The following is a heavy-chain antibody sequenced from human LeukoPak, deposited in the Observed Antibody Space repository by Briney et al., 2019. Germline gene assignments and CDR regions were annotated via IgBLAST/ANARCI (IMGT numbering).Heavy chain of an antibody. CDR1: GFTFSSYS. CDR2: ISSSSSYI. J-gene: IGHJ4*02. D-gene: IGHD3-10*01. V-gene: IGHV3-21*01. CDR3: ARLTYGSGSYYYQD. Sequence: PGGSLRLSCEASGFTFSSYSMNWVRQAPGKGLEWVSSISSSSSYIYYADSVKGRFTISRDNAKNSLYLQMNSLRAEDTAVYYCARLTYGSGSYYYQDWGQGTLVTVSS.